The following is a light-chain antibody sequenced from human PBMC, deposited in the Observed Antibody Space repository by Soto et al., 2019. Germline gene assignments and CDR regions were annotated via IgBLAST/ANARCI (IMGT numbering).Light chain of an antibody. V-gene: IGKV3-15*01. CDR1: QNIRSS. CDR3: QQYDIWPPYT. CDR2: DAS. J-gene: IGKJ2*01. Sequence: EIVMTQSPATLSLSPGERVTLSCRASQNIRSSLAWYQQRPGQAPRLLIYDASTRATGIPPRFSGGGSGTEFTVTISSLQSEDFAIYYCQQYDIWPPYTFGQGTKVEF.